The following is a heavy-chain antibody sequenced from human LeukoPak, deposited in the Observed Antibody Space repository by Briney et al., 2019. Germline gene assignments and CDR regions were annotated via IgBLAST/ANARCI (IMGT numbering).Heavy chain of an antibody. CDR3: ARKGHSYVSFDY. Sequence: ASVKVSCKASGYTFTSYAMHWVRQAPGQRLEWMGWINAGNGSTKYSQKFQGRVTITRDTSASTAYMELSSLRSEDTAVYYCARKGHSYVSFDYWGQGTLVTVSS. V-gene: IGHV1-3*01. CDR2: INAGNGST. J-gene: IGHJ4*02. D-gene: IGHD5-18*01. CDR1: GYTFTSYA.